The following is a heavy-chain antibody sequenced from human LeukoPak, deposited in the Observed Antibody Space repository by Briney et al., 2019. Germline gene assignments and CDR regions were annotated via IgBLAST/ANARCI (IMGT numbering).Heavy chain of an antibody. CDR2: INHTGNT. CDR3: ARGPGSGSYFAWFDS. D-gene: IGHD3-10*01. CDR1: GGSFRVYY. V-gene: IGHV4-34*01. J-gene: IGHJ5*01. Sequence: SETLSLTCAVYGGSFRVYYWSGIRKPPGKGLSGMGEINHTGNTLYNPSLKSRVTISGDMSNNRFSLKLTSVTAADTGVYYCARGPGSGSYFAWFDSWGQGTLVSVSS.